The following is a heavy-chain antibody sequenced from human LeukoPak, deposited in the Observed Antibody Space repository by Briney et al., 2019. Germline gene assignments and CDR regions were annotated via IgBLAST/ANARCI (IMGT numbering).Heavy chain of an antibody. CDR3: ARGPLMDDFWSAKGAFDI. Sequence: SETLSLTCTVSGGSISSYYWSWIRQPAGKGLEWIGRIYTSGSTNYNPSLKSRVTMSVDTSKNQFSLKLSSVTAADTAVYYCARGPLMDDFWSAKGAFDIWGQGTMVTVSS. CDR1: GGSISSYY. D-gene: IGHD3-3*01. J-gene: IGHJ3*02. V-gene: IGHV4-4*07. CDR2: IYTSGST.